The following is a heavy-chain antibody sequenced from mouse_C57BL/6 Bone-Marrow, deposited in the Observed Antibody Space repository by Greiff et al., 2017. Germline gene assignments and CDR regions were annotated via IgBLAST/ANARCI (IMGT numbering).Heavy chain of an antibody. J-gene: IGHJ3*01. CDR3: ARFITTI. CDR2: IYPGDGDT. V-gene: IGHV1-82*01. D-gene: IGHD1-1*01. Sequence: VQLQQSGPELVKPGASVKISCKASGYAFSSSWMNWVKQRPGKGLEWIGRIYPGDGDTNYNGKFTGKATLTADKSSSTAYMQLSSLTSEDSAVYFCARFITTIRGQGTLVTVSA. CDR1: GYAFSSSW.